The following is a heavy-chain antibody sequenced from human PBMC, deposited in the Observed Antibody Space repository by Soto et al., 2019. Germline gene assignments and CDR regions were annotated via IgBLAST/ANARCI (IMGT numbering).Heavy chain of an antibody. CDR1: NDSIRSGTYY. J-gene: IGHJ5*02. CDR2: LSYLGTT. V-gene: IGHV4-39*07. Sequence: SETLSLTCTVSNDSIRSGTYYWAWIRQPPGRGLEWIGSLSYLGTTDYNPSLKSRVTISKDASKNQFSLKLTSMTAADTAVYYCAKDQRKPAIFGVVTLSWGQGTLVTVSS. CDR3: AKDQRKPAIFGVVTLS. D-gene: IGHD3-3*01.